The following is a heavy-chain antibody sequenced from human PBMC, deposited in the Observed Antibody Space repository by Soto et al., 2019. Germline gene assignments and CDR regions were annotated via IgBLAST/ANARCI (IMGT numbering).Heavy chain of an antibody. Sequence: GASVKVSCKVSGYTLTELSMHWVRQAPGKGLEWMGGFDPEDGETIYAQKFQGRVTMTEDTSTDTAYMELSSLRSEDTAVYYCATASSYGRLRYFDWLSRYDAFDIWGQGTMVTVSS. D-gene: IGHD3-9*01. CDR1: GYTLTELS. CDR3: ATASSYGRLRYFDWLSRYDAFDI. J-gene: IGHJ3*02. V-gene: IGHV1-24*01. CDR2: FDPEDGET.